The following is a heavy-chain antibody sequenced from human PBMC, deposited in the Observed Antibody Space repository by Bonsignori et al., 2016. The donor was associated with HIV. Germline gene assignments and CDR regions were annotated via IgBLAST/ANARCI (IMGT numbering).Heavy chain of an antibody. Sequence: GESLKISCAASGFTFSSYSMNWVRQAPGKGLEWVSYISSSGSTIYYADSVKGRFTISRDNAKNSLYLQMNSLRAEDTAVYYCARDPQWELTDYWGQGTLVTVSS. CDR2: ISSSGSTI. D-gene: IGHD1-26*01. J-gene: IGHJ4*02. CDR3: ARDPQWELTDY. CDR1: GFTFSSYS. V-gene: IGHV3-48*04.